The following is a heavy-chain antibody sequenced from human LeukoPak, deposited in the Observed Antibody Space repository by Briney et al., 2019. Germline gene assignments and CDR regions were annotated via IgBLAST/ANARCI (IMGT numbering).Heavy chain of an antibody. Sequence: GGSLRLSCAASKFAFNNAWMSWFRQAPGKGLELVGHIKSKTDGGTTDYAAPVQGRFTISRDDSKDRLSLPMNSMKTEDTAVYYCTAVPHDSAVWGQGTLVTVSS. J-gene: IGHJ4*02. V-gene: IGHV3-15*01. D-gene: IGHD3-22*01. CDR2: IKSKTDGGTT. CDR1: KFAFNNAW. CDR3: TAVPHDSAV.